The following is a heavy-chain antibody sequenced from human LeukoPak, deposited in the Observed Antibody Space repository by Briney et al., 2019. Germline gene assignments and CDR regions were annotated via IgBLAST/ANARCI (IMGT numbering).Heavy chain of an antibody. V-gene: IGHV3-23*01. J-gene: IGHJ4*02. CDR3: ATYRQVLLPFES. Sequence: GGSLRLSCAASGLTFSTFAMIWVRQPPGKGLEWVSSIFPSGGEIHYADSVRGRFTISRDNSKSTLSLQMDSLRAEDTAIYYCATYRQVLLPFESWGQGTLVTVSS. CDR2: IFPSGGEI. CDR1: GLTFSTFA. D-gene: IGHD2-8*02.